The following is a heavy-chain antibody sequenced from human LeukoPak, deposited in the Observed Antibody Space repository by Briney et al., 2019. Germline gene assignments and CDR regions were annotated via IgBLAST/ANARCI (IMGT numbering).Heavy chain of an antibody. D-gene: IGHD3-22*01. J-gene: IGHJ3*02. V-gene: IGHV1-69*05. CDR2: IIPIFGTA. CDR3: ARHDSSGYPQGDAFHI. CDR1: GYTFTSYG. Sequence: SVKVSCKASGYTFTSYGISWVRQAPGQGLEWMGGIIPIFGTANYAQKFQGRVTITTDESTSTAYMELSSLRSEDTAVYYCARHDSSGYPQGDAFHIWGRGTMVTVSS.